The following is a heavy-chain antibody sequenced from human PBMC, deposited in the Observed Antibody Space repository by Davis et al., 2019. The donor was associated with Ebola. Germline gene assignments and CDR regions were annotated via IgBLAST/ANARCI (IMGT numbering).Heavy chain of an antibody. CDR3: ARVYGDYLFVFDY. D-gene: IGHD4-17*01. Sequence: GGSLRLSCAASGFTFSDYYMSWIRQAPGKGLEWVAVISYDGSNKYYADSVKGRFTISRDNSKNTLYLQMNSLRAEDTAVYYCARVYGDYLFVFDYWGQGTLVTVSS. CDR2: ISYDGSNK. J-gene: IGHJ4*02. CDR1: GFTFSDYY. V-gene: IGHV3-30-3*01.